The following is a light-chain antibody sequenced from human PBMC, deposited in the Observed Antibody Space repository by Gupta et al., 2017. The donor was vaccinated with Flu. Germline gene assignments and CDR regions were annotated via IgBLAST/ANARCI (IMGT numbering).Light chain of an antibody. CDR2: GAS. CDR1: QDIGNE. CDR3: LQDDSVPLT. V-gene: IGKV1-6*01. Sequence: AIQMTQSPSSLSASVGDRVTISCRASQDIGNELGWYQQKPGKAPRLLIYGASSSQSGVPSRFSGSGSGTEFTLTISSLQPEDFATYYCLQDDSVPLTFGPGTRVDV. J-gene: IGKJ3*01.